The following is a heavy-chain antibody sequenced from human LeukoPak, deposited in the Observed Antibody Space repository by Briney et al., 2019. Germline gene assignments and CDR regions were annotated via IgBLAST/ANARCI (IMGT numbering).Heavy chain of an antibody. D-gene: IGHD2-15*01. V-gene: IGHV4-34*01. Sequence: SETLSLTCAVYGGSFSGYYWSWIRQPPGKGLEWIGEINHSGSTNYNPSLKSRVTISVDTSKNQFSLKLSSVTAADTAVYYCARVPSQGVVDPLFYYYYYMDVWGKGTTVTVSS. CDR2: INHSGST. CDR1: GGSFSGYY. CDR3: ARVPSQGVVDPLFYYYYYMDV. J-gene: IGHJ6*03.